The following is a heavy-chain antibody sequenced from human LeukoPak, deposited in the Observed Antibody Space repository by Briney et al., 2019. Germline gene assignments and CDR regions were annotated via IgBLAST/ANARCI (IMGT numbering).Heavy chain of an antibody. D-gene: IGHD3-22*01. Sequence: SETLSLTCTVSGGSISSHYWSWIRQPPGKGLEWIGYIYYSGSTNYNPSLKSRVTISVDTSKNQFSLKLSSVTAADTAVYYCARYYYDSSGYYIDGHFDYWRQGTLVTASS. J-gene: IGHJ4*02. CDR1: GGSISSHY. CDR2: IYYSGST. CDR3: ARYYYDSSGYYIDGHFDY. V-gene: IGHV4-59*11.